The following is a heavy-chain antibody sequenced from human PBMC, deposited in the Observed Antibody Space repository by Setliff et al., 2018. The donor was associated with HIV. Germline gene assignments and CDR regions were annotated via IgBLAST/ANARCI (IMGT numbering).Heavy chain of an antibody. Sequence: GGSLRLSCAASGFTFSTYGMHWVRQAPGKGLEWVSGISWKSGSLGYADSVKGRFTISRDNAKNSLYLQMNSLRAEDTAMYYCARENNFDYWGQGTLVTVSS. CDR2: ISWKSGSL. CDR1: GFTFSTYG. V-gene: IGHV3-9*01. J-gene: IGHJ4*02. CDR3: ARENNFDY.